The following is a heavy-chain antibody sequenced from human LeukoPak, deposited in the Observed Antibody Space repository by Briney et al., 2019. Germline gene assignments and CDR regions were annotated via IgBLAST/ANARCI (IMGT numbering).Heavy chain of an antibody. Sequence: SETLSLTCTVSGVPISSGSYHWRWIRQPAGKGLEWNERIYTSGSTHYNPSLKSRVTISVDTSKNQFSLKLSSGTAADTAVYYCARRFYGSGSYFDYWGQGTLVTVSS. D-gene: IGHD3-10*01. CDR3: ARRFYGSGSYFDY. J-gene: IGHJ4*02. CDR1: GVPISSGSYH. CDR2: IYTSGST. V-gene: IGHV4-61*02.